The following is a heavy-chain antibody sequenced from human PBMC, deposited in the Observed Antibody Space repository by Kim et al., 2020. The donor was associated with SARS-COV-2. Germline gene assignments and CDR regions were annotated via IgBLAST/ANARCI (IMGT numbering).Heavy chain of an antibody. CDR1: GGSFSRYY. CDR2: INHSGST. J-gene: IGHJ5*02. CDR3: ARGGMIWIGDRDGFDP. D-gene: IGHD3-10*01. Sequence: SETLSLSCAVYGGSFSRYYWNWIRQPPGKGLEWIGEINHSGSTNYNPSLKSRVTISIDTSKNQFSLDLTSVTAADTAGYYCARGGMIWIGDRDGFDPWG. V-gene: IGHV4-34*01.